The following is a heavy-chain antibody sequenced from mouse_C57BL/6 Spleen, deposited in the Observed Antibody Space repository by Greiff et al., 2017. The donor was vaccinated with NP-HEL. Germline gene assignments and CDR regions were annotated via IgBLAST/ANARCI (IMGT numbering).Heavy chain of an antibody. D-gene: IGHD4-1*01. CDR3: GRSVLGGAWCAY. J-gene: IGHJ3*01. Sequence: VQLQQSGAELAKPGASVKLSCKASGYTFTSYWMHWVKQRPGQGLEWIGYINTSSGYTKYNQKFKDKATLTADKSSRPAFMQLSSLTYEDSAVEYCGRSVLGGAWCAYWGQGALVAVSA. V-gene: IGHV1-7*01. CDR1: GYTFTSYW. CDR2: INTSSGYT.